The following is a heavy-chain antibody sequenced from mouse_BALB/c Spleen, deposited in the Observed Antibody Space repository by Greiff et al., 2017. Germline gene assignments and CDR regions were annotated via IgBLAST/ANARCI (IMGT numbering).Heavy chain of an antibody. Sequence: VMLVESGPGLVQPSQSLSITCTVSGFSLTSYGVHWVRQSPGKGLEWLGVIWSGGSTDYNAAFISRLSISKDNSKSQVFFKMNSLQANDTAIYYCARSHRYAYAMDYWGQGTSVTVSS. D-gene: IGHD2-14*01. CDR1: GFSLTSYG. V-gene: IGHV2-2*02. CDR3: ARSHRYAYAMDY. CDR2: IWSGGST. J-gene: IGHJ4*01.